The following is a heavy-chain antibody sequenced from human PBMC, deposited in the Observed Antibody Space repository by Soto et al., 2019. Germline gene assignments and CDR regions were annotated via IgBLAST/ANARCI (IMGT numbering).Heavy chain of an antibody. CDR2: FDPEDGET. CDR1: GYTLTELS. J-gene: IGHJ1*01. CDR3: ATVYLVDLPSDSSGYAEYFQH. V-gene: IGHV1-24*01. Sequence: ASVKVSCKVSGYTLTELSMHWVRQAPGKGLEWMGGFDPEDGETIYAQKFQGRVTMTEDTSTDTAYMELSSLRSEDTAVYYCATVYLVDLPSDSSGYAEYFQHWGQGTLVTVSS. D-gene: IGHD3-22*01.